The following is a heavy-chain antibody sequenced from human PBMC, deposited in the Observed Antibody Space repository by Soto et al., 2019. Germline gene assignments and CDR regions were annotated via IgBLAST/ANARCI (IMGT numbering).Heavy chain of an antibody. D-gene: IGHD3-22*01. Sequence: ASVKVSCKASGYTFTGYAMHWVRQAPGQRLEWMGWINAGNGDTKYSENFQGRVTITRDTSASTVYLDLSSLSSEDTASYYCARTGHSGSYDYWGQGTLVTVSS. V-gene: IGHV1-3*01. CDR2: INAGNGDT. CDR1: GYTFTGYA. CDR3: ARTGHSGSYDY. J-gene: IGHJ4*02.